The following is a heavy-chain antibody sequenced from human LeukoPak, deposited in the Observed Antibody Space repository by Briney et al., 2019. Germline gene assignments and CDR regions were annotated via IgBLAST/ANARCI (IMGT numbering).Heavy chain of an antibody. CDR2: IIPIFGTA. D-gene: IGHD6-13*01. V-gene: IGHV1-69*13. Sequence: ASVKVSCKASGGTFSSYAISWVRQAPGQGLEWMGGIIPIFGTANYAQKFQGRVTITADESTSTAYMKLSSLRSEDTAVYYCARRYGYSSSWYRDYDYYYGMDVWGQGTTVTVSS. CDR3: ARRYGYSSSWYRDYDYYYGMDV. CDR1: GGTFSSYA. J-gene: IGHJ6*02.